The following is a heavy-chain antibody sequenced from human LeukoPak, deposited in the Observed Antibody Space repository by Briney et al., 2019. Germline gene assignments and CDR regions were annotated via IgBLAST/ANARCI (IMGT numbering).Heavy chain of an antibody. Sequence: PGRSLRLSCAASGFTFSSYAMHWVRQAPGKGLEWVAAIWSDGSNQFYAESVKGRFTISRDNSKNTLYLQMNSLRAEDTAVYSCARWSRIDILFYYHMDVWGKGTRVTVSS. CDR3: ARWSRIDILFYYHMDV. CDR2: IWSDGSNQ. CDR1: GFTFSSYA. V-gene: IGHV3-33*03. D-gene: IGHD4-23*01. J-gene: IGHJ6*03.